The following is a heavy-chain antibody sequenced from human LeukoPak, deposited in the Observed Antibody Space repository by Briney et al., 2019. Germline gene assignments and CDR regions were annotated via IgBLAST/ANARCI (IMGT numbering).Heavy chain of an antibody. V-gene: IGHV5-51*01. CDR3: ARRRSMSYRSYFEY. J-gene: IGHJ4*02. D-gene: IGHD1-26*01. CDR1: GYSFSSFW. Sequence: GESLKIPCQGSGYSFSSFWIGWVRQMPGKGLEWMGFIYPGDSDVRYSPSFQGQVNISADKSLNSAYLQWNSLKASDTAMYYCARRRSMSYRSYFEYWGQGTLVTVSS. CDR2: IYPGDSDV.